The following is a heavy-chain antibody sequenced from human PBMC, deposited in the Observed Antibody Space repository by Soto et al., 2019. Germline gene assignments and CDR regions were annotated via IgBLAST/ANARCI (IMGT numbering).Heavy chain of an antibody. V-gene: IGHV3-30-3*01. J-gene: IGHJ4*02. Sequence: GGSLRLSCAASGFTFSSYAMHWVRQAPGKGLEWVAVISYDGSNKYYADSVKGRFTISRDDSKNTVYLQMNSLRAEDTAVYHCARDPCFSCGSIPYLDYWGQGTLVTVSS. D-gene: IGHD2-2*01. CDR1: GFTFSSYA. CDR2: ISYDGSNK. CDR3: ARDPCFSCGSIPYLDY.